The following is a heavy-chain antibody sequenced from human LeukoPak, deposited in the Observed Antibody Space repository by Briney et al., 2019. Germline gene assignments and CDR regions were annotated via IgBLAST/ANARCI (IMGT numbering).Heavy chain of an antibody. CDR3: ARHSYDDILTGTTPPDY. D-gene: IGHD3-9*01. V-gene: IGHV5-51*01. CDR1: GYRFPSYW. Sequence: PGESLRISCKTSGYRFPSYWIAWVRQVSGKGLEWLGIIYPTNSDTRYSPSFQGRATISVDTSITTAYLQLTGLQTSDTAIYFCARHSYDDILTGTTPPDYWGQGTLLTVSS. J-gene: IGHJ4*02. CDR2: IYPTNSDT.